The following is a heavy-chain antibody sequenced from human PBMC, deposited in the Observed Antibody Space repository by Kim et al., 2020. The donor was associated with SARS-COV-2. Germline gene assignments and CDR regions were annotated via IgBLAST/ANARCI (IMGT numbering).Heavy chain of an antibody. J-gene: IGHJ6*02. D-gene: IGHD3-22*01. CDR3: AKDQMYYYDSSGYYGYYYYGMDV. CDR2: ISYDGSNK. CDR1: GFTFSSYG. V-gene: IGHV3-30*18. Sequence: GGSLRLSCAASGFTFSSYGMHWVRQAPGKGLEWVAVISYDGSNKYYADSVKGRFTISRDNSKNTLYLQMNSLRAEDTAVYYCAKDQMYYYDSSGYYGYYYYGMDVWGQGTTVTGSS.